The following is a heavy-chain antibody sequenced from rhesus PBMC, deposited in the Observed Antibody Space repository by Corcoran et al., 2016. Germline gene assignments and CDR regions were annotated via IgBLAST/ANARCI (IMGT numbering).Heavy chain of an antibody. Sequence: QVQLQESGPGLLKPSETLSLTCAVSGGSIRGGYGWGWIRTPPGKGLAWSGSMYSRSGNTYYNPSLKSRATISTDTSKNQVSLKLSSVTAADTAVYYCASSGRQLDFDYWGQGVLVTVSS. D-gene: IGHD6-25*01. CDR1: GGSIRGGYG. V-gene: IGHV4S7*01. J-gene: IGHJ4*01. CDR3: ASSGRQLDFDY. CDR2: MYSRSGNT.